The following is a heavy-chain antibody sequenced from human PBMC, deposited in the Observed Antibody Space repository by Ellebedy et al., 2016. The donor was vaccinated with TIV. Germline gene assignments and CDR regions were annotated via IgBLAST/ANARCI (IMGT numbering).Heavy chain of an antibody. CDR2: VYYSGAP. V-gene: IGHV4-39*02. J-gene: IGHJ2*01. CDR3: PRGVELVEKYFDP. Sequence: MPSETLSLTCSVSGDSIISSKYYWGWIRQAPGKGLEWIGSVYYSGAPYYNPSLDNRVRTSLDTSKNQFSLTLHYVTAADTAGYYCPRGVELVEKYFDPWGRGTLVTVSS. D-gene: IGHD2-8*02. CDR1: GDSIISSKYY.